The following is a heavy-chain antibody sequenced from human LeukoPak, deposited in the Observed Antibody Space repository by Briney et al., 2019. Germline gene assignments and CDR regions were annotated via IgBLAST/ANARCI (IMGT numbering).Heavy chain of an antibody. J-gene: IGHJ4*02. Sequence: SQTLSLTCTVSGGSISSGGYYWSWIRQHPGKDLEWIGYIYYSGSTYYNPSLKSRVTISVDTSKNQFSLKLSSVTAADTAVYYCAREGRMSYYFDYWGQGTLVTVSS. D-gene: IGHD3-10*01. CDR3: AREGRMSYYFDY. CDR2: IYYSGST. CDR1: GGSISSGGYY. V-gene: IGHV4-31*03.